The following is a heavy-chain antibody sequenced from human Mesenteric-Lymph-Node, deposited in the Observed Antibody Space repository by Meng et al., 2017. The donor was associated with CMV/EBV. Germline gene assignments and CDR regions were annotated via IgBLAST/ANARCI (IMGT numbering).Heavy chain of an antibody. Sequence: GGSLRLSCAASGFTFSSYAMSWVRQAPGKGLEWVSGISWNSGSIGYADSVKGRFTISRDNAKNSLYLQMNSLRAEDTAVYYCAKGPTVTTNYYYGMDVWGQGTTVTVSS. CDR2: ISWNSGSI. CDR3: AKGPTVTTNYYYGMDV. CDR1: GFTFSSYA. V-gene: IGHV3-9*01. J-gene: IGHJ6*02. D-gene: IGHD4-11*01.